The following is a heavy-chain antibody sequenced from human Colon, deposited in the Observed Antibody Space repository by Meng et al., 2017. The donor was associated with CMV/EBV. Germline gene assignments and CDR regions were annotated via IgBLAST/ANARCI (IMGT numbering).Heavy chain of an antibody. V-gene: IGHV3-9*01. J-gene: IGHJ4*02. CDR1: GFIFDDYT. CDR3: AKLSGTETFFDF. Sequence: SLKISCASSGFIFDDYTMYWVRQAPGKGLEWVSRISWNSVYIAYADSVKGRFTISRDNEKGSLYLHMNNLGPEDTAFYYCAKLSGTETFFDFWGQGTLVTVSS. D-gene: IGHD2/OR15-2a*01. CDR2: ISWNSVYI.